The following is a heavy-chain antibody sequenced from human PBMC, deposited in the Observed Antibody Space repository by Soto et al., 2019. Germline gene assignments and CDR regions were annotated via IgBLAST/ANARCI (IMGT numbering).Heavy chain of an antibody. Sequence: VGSLRLSCAASGFTFSSYAMSWVRQAPGKGLEWVSAISGSGGSTYYADSVKGRFTISRDNSKNTLYLQMNSLRAEDTTVYYCAKGYYDILTGYLYYFDYWGQGTLVTVSS. CDR1: GFTFSSYA. V-gene: IGHV3-23*01. CDR3: AKGYYDILTGYLYYFDY. D-gene: IGHD3-9*01. CDR2: ISGSGGST. J-gene: IGHJ4*02.